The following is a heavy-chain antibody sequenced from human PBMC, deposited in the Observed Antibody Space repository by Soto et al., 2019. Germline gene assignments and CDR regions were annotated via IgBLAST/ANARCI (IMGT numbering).Heavy chain of an antibody. CDR3: VATYGDYLDY. Sequence: ASVKVSCKVSGYTLTELSMHWVRQAPGKGLEWMGGFDPEDGETIYAQKFQGQVTISADKSISTAYLQWSSLKASDTAIYYCVATYGDYLDYWGQGTLVTVSS. D-gene: IGHD4-17*01. J-gene: IGHJ4*02. V-gene: IGHV1-24*01. CDR1: GYTLTELS. CDR2: FDPEDGET.